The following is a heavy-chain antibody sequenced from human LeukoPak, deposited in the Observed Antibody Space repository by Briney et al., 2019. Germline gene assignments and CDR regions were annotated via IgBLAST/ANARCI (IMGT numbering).Heavy chain of an antibody. V-gene: IGHV3-23*01. CDR1: GFTFSSYA. CDR3: AKDRSCTNDICHGDFDY. Sequence: PGRSLRLSCAASGFTFSSYAVSWVRQAPGKGREWVSSISGSGGSTYSADSVKGRFTISRDNSKNTLYLQMNSLRAEDTALYYCAKDRSCTNDICHGDFDYWGQGTLVTVSS. D-gene: IGHD2-8*01. CDR2: ISGSGGST. J-gene: IGHJ4*02.